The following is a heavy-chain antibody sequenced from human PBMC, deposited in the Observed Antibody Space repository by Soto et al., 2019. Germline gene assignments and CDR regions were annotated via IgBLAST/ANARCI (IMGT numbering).Heavy chain of an antibody. J-gene: IGHJ5*02. D-gene: IGHD6-13*01. V-gene: IGHV4-59*01. CDR2: IYYSGST. Sequence: SETLSLTCTVSGGSISSYYWSWIRQPPGKGLEWIGYIYYSGSTNYNPSLKSRVTISVDTSKNQFSLKLSSVTAADTAVYYCARDMYSSSWYGRWFDPWGQGTLVTVSS. CDR3: ARDMYSSSWYGRWFDP. CDR1: GGSISSYY.